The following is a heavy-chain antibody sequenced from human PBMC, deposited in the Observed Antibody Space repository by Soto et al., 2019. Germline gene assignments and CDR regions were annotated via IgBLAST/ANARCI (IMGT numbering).Heavy chain of an antibody. D-gene: IGHD3-10*01. CDR3: ARRREITMVRGEPDDAFDI. CDR1: GFTFSSYG. J-gene: IGHJ3*02. V-gene: IGHV3-33*01. Sequence: QVQLVESGGGVVQPGGSLRLSCAASGFTFSSYGMHWVRQAPGKGLEWVAVIWYDGSNKYYADSVKGRFTISRDNSKNALYLQMNSLRAEETAVYYCARRREITMVRGEPDDAFDIWGQGTMVTVSS. CDR2: IWYDGSNK.